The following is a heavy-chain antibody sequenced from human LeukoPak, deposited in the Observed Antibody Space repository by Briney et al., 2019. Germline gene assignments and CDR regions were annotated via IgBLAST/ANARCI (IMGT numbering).Heavy chain of an antibody. CDR3: AGHYYDSSGYYYDY. Sequence: SETLSLTCTVSGGSISSYYWSWIRQPPGEGLEWIGYIYYGGSTNYNPSLKSRVTISVDTSKNQFSLKLSSVTAADTAVYYCAGHYYDSSGYYYDYWGQGTLVTVSS. CDR2: IYYGGST. CDR1: GGSISSYY. V-gene: IGHV4-59*01. J-gene: IGHJ4*02. D-gene: IGHD3-22*01.